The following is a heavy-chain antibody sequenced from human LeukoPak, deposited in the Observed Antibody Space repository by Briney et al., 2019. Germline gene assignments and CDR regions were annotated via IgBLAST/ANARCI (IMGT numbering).Heavy chain of an antibody. CDR2: INHSGST. CDR1: GGSFSGYY. CDR3: AREGSGY. J-gene: IGHJ4*02. D-gene: IGHD2-15*01. Sequence: SETLSLTCAVYGGSFSGYYWTWIRQPPGKGLEWIGEINHSGSTNYNPSLKSRVTISVDTSKNQFSLKLSSVTAADTAVYYCAREGSGYWGQGTLVTVSS. V-gene: IGHV4-34*01.